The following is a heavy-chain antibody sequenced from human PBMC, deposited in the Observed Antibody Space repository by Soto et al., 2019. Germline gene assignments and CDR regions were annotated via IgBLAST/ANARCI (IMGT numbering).Heavy chain of an antibody. CDR2: LYYGRSA. V-gene: IGHV4-59*01. CDR1: GDSISSYY. J-gene: IGHJ4*02. Sequence: QVQLQESGPGLVKPSETLSLTCAVSGDSISSYYCMWLRQPPGKGLESIGYLYYGRSANYNPSLKIRVTLSVDTSTNQCSLTLSSMTAADTAVYYCALRSMAVVPEYWGQGTLVTVSS. D-gene: IGHD3-22*01. CDR3: ALRSMAVVPEY.